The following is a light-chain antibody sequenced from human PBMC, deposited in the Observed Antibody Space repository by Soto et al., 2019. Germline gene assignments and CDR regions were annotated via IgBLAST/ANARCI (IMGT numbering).Light chain of an antibody. V-gene: IGKV1-6*01. CDR2: AAS. CDR1: QGIRTD. CDR3: LQDYNYPWT. J-gene: IGKJ1*01. Sequence: AIQMTQSPSSLSASVGDRVTITCRASQGIRTDLGWYQQKPGKAPKLLIYAASSLQSGVPSRFSGSGSGTVFTLTISSLQPEDFATYYCLQDYNYPWTFGQGPKVEIK.